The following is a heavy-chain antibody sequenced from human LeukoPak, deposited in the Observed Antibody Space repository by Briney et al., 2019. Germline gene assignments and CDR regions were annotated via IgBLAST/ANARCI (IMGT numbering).Heavy chain of an antibody. J-gene: IGHJ6*04. CDR2: INNDGSGT. CDR3: TSLYLTDV. D-gene: IGHD2-2*02. CDR1: GFTFSNYW. Sequence: PGGPLRLSCTASGFTFSNYWMHWVRKVPGKGLVWVSRINNDGSGTTYADSVKGRFTISRDNAENTLYLQMKSLRVEDTDVYYCTSLYLTDVWGKGTKVTVSS. V-gene: IGHV3-74*01.